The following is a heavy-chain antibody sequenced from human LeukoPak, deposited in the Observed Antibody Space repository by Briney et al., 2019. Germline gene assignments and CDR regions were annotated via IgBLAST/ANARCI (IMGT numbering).Heavy chain of an antibody. CDR1: GFTFSSYG. CDR2: ISYDGSNK. CDR3: ARDLEWGYSGYDNPPFDY. Sequence: PGRSLRLSCAASGFTFSSYGMHWVRQAPGRGLEWVAVISYDGSNKYYADSVKGRFTISRDNAKNSLYLQMNSVRAEDTAVYYCARDLEWGYSGYDNPPFDYWGQGTLVTVSS. V-gene: IGHV3-30*03. D-gene: IGHD5-12*01. J-gene: IGHJ4*02.